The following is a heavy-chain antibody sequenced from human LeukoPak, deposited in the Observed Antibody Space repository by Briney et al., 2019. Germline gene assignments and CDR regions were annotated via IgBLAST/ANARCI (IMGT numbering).Heavy chain of an antibody. D-gene: IGHD2-15*01. CDR3: ARAGLDCSGGSCYGGLDY. Sequence: SETLSLTCAVSGSSISSKNWWSWVRQPPGKGLEWIGEIYHSGSTNNNPSLKSRVTISVDKSKNQFSLNLRSVTAADTAVYYCARAGLDCSGGSCYGGLDYWGQGALVTVSS. CDR1: GSSISSKNW. J-gene: IGHJ4*02. V-gene: IGHV4-4*02. CDR2: IYHSGST.